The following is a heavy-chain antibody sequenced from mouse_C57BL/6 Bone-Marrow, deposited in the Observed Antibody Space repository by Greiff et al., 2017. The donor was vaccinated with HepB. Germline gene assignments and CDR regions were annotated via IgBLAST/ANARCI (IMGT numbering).Heavy chain of an antibody. V-gene: IGHV1-19*01. CDR1: GYTFTDYY. D-gene: IGHD2-4*01. Sequence: EVQQQSGPVLVKPGASVKMSCKASGYTFTDYYMNWVKQSHGKSLEWIGVINPYNGGTSYNQKFKGKATLTVDKSSSTAYMELNSLTSEDSAVYYCARLGLRPFAYWGQGTLVTVSA. CDR2: INPYNGGT. J-gene: IGHJ3*01. CDR3: ARLGLRPFAY.